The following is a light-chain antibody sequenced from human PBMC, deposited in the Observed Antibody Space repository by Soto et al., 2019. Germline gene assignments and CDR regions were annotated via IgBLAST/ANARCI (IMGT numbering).Light chain of an antibody. CDR3: GSYTSSSTLV. CDR2: EVS. Sequence: QSVLTQPASVSGSPGQSITISCTGTSSDVGGYNYVSWSQQRPGKAPKLMIYEVSNRPSGVSNRFSGSKSGNTASLTISGLQAEDEADYYCGSYTSSSTLVFGTGTKVTV. CDR1: SSDVGGYNY. V-gene: IGLV2-14*01. J-gene: IGLJ1*01.